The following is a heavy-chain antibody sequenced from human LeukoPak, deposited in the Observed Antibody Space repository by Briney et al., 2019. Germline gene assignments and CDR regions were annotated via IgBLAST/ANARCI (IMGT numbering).Heavy chain of an antibody. CDR2: IRYDGSNK. J-gene: IGHJ4*02. CDR1: GFTFSSYG. D-gene: IGHD3-10*01. CDR3: ARDSLTMVRGVVSPSPDY. V-gene: IGHV3-30*02. Sequence: GGSLRLSCAASGFTFSSYGMHWVRQAPGKGLEWVAFIRYDGSNKYYADSVKGRFTISRDNSKNTLYLQMNSLRAEDTAVYYCARDSLTMVRGVVSPSPDYWGQGTLVTVSS.